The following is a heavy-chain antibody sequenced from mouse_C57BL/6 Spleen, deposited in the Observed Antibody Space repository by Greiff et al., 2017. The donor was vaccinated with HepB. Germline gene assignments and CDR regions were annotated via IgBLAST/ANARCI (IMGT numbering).Heavy chain of an antibody. V-gene: IGHV5-12*01. D-gene: IGHD2-3*01. CDR2: ISNGGGST. J-gene: IGHJ2*01. Sequence: EVKLMESGGGLVQPGGSLKLSCAASGFTFSDYYMYWVRQTPEKRLEWVAYISNGGGSTYYPDTVKGRFTISRDKSKNTLYLQMSRLKSEDTAMYYCARQGYDGYFDDWGQGTTLTVSS. CDR3: ARQGYDGYFDD. CDR1: GFTFSDYY.